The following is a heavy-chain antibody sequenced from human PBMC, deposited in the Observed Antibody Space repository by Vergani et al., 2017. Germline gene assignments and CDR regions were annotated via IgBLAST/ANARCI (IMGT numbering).Heavy chain of an antibody. J-gene: IGHJ4*02. CDR2: ISYDGSNK. D-gene: IGHD2-21*01. CDR3: ARGRVVVIGFDY. V-gene: IGHV3-30*04. Sequence: QVQLVESGGGVVQPGRSLRLSCAASGFTFSSYAMHWVRQAPGKGLEWVAVISYDGSNKYYADSVKGRFTISRDNSKNTPYLQMNSLRAEDTAVYYCARGRVVVIGFDYWGQGTLVTVSS. CDR1: GFTFSSYA.